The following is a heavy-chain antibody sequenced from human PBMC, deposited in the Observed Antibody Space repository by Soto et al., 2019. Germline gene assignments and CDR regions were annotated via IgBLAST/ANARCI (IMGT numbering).Heavy chain of an antibody. Sequence: GASVKVSCKASGYTFTGCYMHWVRQAPGQGLEWMGWINPNSGGTNYAQKFQGWVTMTRDMSISTAYMELSRLRSDDTAVYYCARRGVVRGSNPYYYYYYMDVWGKGTTVTVSS. CDR3: ARRGVVRGSNPYYYYYYMDV. CDR1: GYTFTGCY. J-gene: IGHJ6*03. V-gene: IGHV1-2*04. D-gene: IGHD3-10*01. CDR2: INPNSGGT.